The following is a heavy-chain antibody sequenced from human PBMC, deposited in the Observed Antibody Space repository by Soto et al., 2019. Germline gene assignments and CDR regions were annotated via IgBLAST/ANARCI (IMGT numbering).Heavy chain of an antibody. Sequence: GGSLRLSCAASGFTFSSYSMNWVRQAPGKGLEWVSYISSSSSTIYYADSVKGRFTISRDNAKSSLYLQMNSLRAEDTAVYYCARDRYCSSTSCYFAEYFQHWGQGTLVTVSS. CDR1: GFTFSSYS. D-gene: IGHD2-2*01. J-gene: IGHJ1*01. V-gene: IGHV3-48*01. CDR2: ISSSSSTI. CDR3: ARDRYCSSTSCYFAEYFQH.